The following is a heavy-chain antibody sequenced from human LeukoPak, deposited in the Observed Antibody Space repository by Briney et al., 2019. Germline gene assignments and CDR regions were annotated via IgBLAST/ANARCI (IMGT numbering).Heavy chain of an antibody. CDR1: GFTFSSYG. Sequence: GGSLRLSCAASGFTFSSYGMHWVRQAPGKGLEWVAVIWYDGSNKYYADSVKGRFTIPRDNSKNTLYLQMNSLRAEDTAVYYCARVVVSLGSDYWGQGTLVTVSS. J-gene: IGHJ4*02. V-gene: IGHV3-33*01. CDR3: ARVVVSLGSDY. CDR2: IWYDGSNK. D-gene: IGHD3-16*01.